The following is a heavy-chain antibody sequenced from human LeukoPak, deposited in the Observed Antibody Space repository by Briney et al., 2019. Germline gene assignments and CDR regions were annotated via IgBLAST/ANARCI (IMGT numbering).Heavy chain of an antibody. CDR2: IIPIFGTA. Sequence: GASVKVSCKASGGTFSSYAISWVRQAPGQGLEWMGGIIPIFGTANYAQKFQGRVTITTDESTSTAYMELSSLRSEDTAVYYCASTYDSSGYYSPSWFDPWGQGTLVTVSS. J-gene: IGHJ5*02. CDR1: GGTFSSYA. V-gene: IGHV1-69*05. CDR3: ASTYDSSGYYSPSWFDP. D-gene: IGHD3-22*01.